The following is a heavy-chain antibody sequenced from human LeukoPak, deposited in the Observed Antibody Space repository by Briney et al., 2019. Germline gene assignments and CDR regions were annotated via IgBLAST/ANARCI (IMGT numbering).Heavy chain of an antibody. D-gene: IGHD4-11*01. CDR1: GLDFSIYT. J-gene: IGHJ1*01. CDR2: ISSTSSNI. Sequence: GGSLRLACSASGLDFSIYTMNWVRQAPGKGLEWVTSISSTSSNIYYADSVKGRFTISRDNAKNSLYLQLTSLRAEDTGMYYCARRVTTVLHSGQGTPVTVSS. V-gene: IGHV3-21*01. CDR3: ARRVTTVLH.